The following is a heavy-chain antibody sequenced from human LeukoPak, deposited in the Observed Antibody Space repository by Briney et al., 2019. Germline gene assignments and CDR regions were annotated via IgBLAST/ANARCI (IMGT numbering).Heavy chain of an antibody. CDR3: AKGLYSYNSSGFPA. Sequence: GGSLRLSCAASGFTFSSYWMHWVRHAPGKGLVWVSRINSDGSGTSYADSVKGRFTISRDNAKNTLYLQMNSLRPEDTAVYYCAKGLYSYNSSGFPAWGQGTLVTVSS. V-gene: IGHV3-74*01. D-gene: IGHD3-22*01. J-gene: IGHJ5*02. CDR2: INSDGSGT. CDR1: GFTFSSYW.